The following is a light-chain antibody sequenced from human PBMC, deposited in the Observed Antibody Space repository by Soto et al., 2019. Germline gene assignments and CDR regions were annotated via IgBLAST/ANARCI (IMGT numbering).Light chain of an antibody. J-gene: IGKJ1*01. V-gene: IGKV3-11*01. Sequence: EIVLAQSPATLSAFPGDRVTLSCRASQALNTRLAWYQHKPGQAPRLLIYLTSNRAAGVPARFSAWGSETDFTLTISDVEPEDFAVYYCHQRQSWPRTFGQGTNVEIK. CDR1: QALNTR. CDR3: HQRQSWPRT. CDR2: LTS.